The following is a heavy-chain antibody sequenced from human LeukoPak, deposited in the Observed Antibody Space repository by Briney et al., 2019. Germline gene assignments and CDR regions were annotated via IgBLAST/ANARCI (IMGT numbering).Heavy chain of an antibody. Sequence: PGGSLRLSCAASGITFSSHAMSWVRQAPGKGLEWVSLISGSGGHTYYGDSVKGRFTISRDNSTNRLYLQMNSLRPEDTAVYYCAKGGAATMRDGYNYYYYYMEVWGRGNAFPVSS. CDR3: AKGGAATMRDGYNYYYYYMEV. J-gene: IGHJ6*03. V-gene: IGHV3-23*01. D-gene: IGHD5-24*01. CDR1: GITFSSHA. CDR2: ISGSGGHT.